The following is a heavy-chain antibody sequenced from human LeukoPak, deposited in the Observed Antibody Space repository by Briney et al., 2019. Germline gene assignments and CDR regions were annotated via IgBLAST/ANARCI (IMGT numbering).Heavy chain of an antibody. CDR3: ANNGGVGVAESFDN. Sequence: PSETLSLTCAVYGGSFSGYYWSWIRQPPGKGLEGIGEVNHNGSNNYNTSLKRRVTISVDTPKNQFSLKLSCVTAADTAVYYCANNGGVGVAESFDNWGQGTLVTVSS. CDR1: GGSFSGYY. V-gene: IGHV4-34*01. J-gene: IGHJ4*02. D-gene: IGHD6-19*01. CDR2: VNHNGSN.